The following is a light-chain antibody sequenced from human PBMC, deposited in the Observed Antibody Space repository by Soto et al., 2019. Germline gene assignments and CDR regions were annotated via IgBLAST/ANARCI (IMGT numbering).Light chain of an antibody. V-gene: IGLV2-8*01. J-gene: IGLJ2*01. CDR1: SSDVGGYNY. CDR2: EVT. CDR3: SSYAGSNSVV. Sequence: QSALSQPPSASGSPGQSVTISCTGTSSDVGGYNYVSWYQQDPGKAPKLIIYEVTKRPSGVPDRFSGSKSGSTASLTVSGLQAEDDSDYYCSSYAGSNSVVFGGGTKLTVL.